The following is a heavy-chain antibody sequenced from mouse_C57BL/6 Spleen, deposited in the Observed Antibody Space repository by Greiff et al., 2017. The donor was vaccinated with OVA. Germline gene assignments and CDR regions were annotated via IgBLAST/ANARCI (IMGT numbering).Heavy chain of an antibody. CDR1: GYTFTDYE. CDR2: IDPETGGT. Sequence: QVQLKQSGAELVRPGASVTLSCKASGYTFTDYEMHWVKQTPVHGLEWIGAIDPETGGTAYNQKFKGQAILTADKSSSTAYMELRSLTSEDSAVYYCTRGGYGNYVWYFDVWGTGTTVTVSS. CDR3: TRGGYGNYVWYFDV. D-gene: IGHD2-1*01. V-gene: IGHV1-15*01. J-gene: IGHJ1*03.